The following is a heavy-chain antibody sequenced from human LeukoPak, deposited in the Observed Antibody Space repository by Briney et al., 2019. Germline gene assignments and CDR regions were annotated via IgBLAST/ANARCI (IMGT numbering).Heavy chain of an antibody. CDR1: GGTFSSYA. V-gene: IGHV1-69*13. D-gene: IGHD6-13*01. Sequence: SVKVSCKASGGTFSSYAISWVRQAPGQGLEWMGGIIPIFGTANYAQKFQGRVTITADESTSTACMELSSLRSEDTAVYYCAERAKYSSSPSSPYYYYYGMDVWGQGTTVTVSS. CDR2: IIPIFGTA. J-gene: IGHJ6*02. CDR3: AERAKYSSSPSSPYYYYYGMDV.